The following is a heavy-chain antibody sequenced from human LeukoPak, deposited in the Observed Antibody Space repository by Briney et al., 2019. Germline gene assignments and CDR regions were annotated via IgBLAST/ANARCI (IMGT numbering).Heavy chain of an antibody. CDR1: GGSFSGYY. V-gene: IGHV4-34*01. CDR3: ARSLLRGRFDY. CDR2: VNHSGST. J-gene: IGHJ4*02. Sequence: SETLSLTCAVYGGSFSGYYWSWIRQPPGKGLEWIGEVNHSGSTNYNPSLKSRVTISVDTSKNQFSLKLSSVTAADTAVYYCARSLLRGRFDYWGQGTLVTVSS.